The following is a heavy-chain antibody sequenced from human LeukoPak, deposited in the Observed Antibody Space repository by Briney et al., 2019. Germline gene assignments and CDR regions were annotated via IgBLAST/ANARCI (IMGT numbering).Heavy chain of an antibody. CDR3: ARGGYYGSGNDFRFDP. V-gene: IGHV4-61*01. CDR1: GGSISSSSYY. J-gene: IGHJ5*02. Sequence: SETLSLTCTVSGGSISSSSYYWSWIRQPPGKGLECIGYIHYTGSTNYNPSLKSRVTISVDTSKSQFSLKLSSVTAADTAIYYCARGGYYGSGNDFRFDPWGQGTLVTVSS. D-gene: IGHD3-10*01. CDR2: IHYTGST.